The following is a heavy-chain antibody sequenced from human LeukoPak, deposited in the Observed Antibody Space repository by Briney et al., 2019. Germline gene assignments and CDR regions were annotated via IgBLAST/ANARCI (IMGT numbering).Heavy chain of an antibody. D-gene: IGHD7-27*01. J-gene: IGHJ4*02. CDR3: GRGPHWDPHFDY. CDR2: INPNSGGT. V-gene: IGHV1-2*02. CDR1: GFTFTAYH. Sequence: ASVKVSCKASGFTFTAYHMHWVRQAPGQGLEWMGWINPNSGGTNYAQKFQGRVTMTRDTSISTAYMELSGLRSDDTAVYYCGRGPHWDPHFDYWGQGTLVTVSS.